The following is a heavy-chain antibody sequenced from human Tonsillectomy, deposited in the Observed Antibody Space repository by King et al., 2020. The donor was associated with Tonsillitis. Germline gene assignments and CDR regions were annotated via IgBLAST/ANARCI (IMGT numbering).Heavy chain of an antibody. Sequence: QLQESGPGLVKPSETLSLTCSVSGGSISGYYWSWIRQPPGKGLEWVGHIFYSGSTTYNPSLERRLSISLVTSKSQVSLKLTSVTAADTALYFCARWGPNDYCYGMDVWGQGTTVIVSS. D-gene: IGHD1-26*01. CDR2: IFYSGST. CDR1: GGSISGYY. V-gene: IGHV4-59*01. J-gene: IGHJ6*02. CDR3: ARWGPNDYCYGMDV.